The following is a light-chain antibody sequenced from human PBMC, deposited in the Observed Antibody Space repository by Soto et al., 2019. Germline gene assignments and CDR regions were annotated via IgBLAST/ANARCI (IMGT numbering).Light chain of an antibody. CDR2: DVT. Sequence: QSALTQPASVSRSPGRSVTISCTGTSSDIGGFNYVSWYQHLPGRAPKLIIYDVTNRPSGISYRFSASKSGGTASLTISGLQAEDEAYYYCSSYSRSTTHVVFGGGTKLTVL. CDR3: SSYSRSTTHVV. V-gene: IGLV2-14*03. J-gene: IGLJ2*01. CDR1: SSDIGGFNY.